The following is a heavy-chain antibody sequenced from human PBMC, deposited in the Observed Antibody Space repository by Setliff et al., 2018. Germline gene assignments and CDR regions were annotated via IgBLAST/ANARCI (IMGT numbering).Heavy chain of an antibody. V-gene: IGHV4-4*07. CDR3: ARDRPDHYEGAFDI. Sequence: SETLSLTCTVSGGSISDYYWGWVWQPAGKGLEWIGRIYPSGSTNYNPSLKSRVTISLDRSKNQFSLELSSVTAADTAVYYCARDRPDHYEGAFDIWGQGTMVTVS. J-gene: IGHJ3*02. CDR1: GGSISDYY. D-gene: IGHD4-17*01. CDR2: IYPSGST.